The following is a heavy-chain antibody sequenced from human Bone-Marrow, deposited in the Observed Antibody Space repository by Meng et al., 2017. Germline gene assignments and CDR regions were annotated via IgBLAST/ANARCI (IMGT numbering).Heavy chain of an antibody. J-gene: IGHJ4*02. CDR2: ISSSGSTI. D-gene: IGHD3-22*01. V-gene: IGHV3-48*04. CDR1: GFSFSRYW. CDR3: ARDDDRYYDSSGYQLDY. Sequence: GESLKISCAASGFSFSRYWMSWVRQAPGKGLEWVSYISSSGSTIYYADSVKGRFTISRDNAKNSLYLQMNSLRAEDTAVYYCARDDDRYYDSSGYQLDYWGQGTLVTVSS.